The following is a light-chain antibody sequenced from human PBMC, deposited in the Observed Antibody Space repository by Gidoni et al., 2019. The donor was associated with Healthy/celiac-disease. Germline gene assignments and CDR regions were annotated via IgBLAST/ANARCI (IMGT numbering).Light chain of an antibody. Sequence: QSALAQPACVAESPGRSITISCTVTSSDVGSYKLVSWYQQPPGKAPKLMIYEGSKPPSVVSNRFSGSTSGNTASLTISGLHADDAADYYCCSYAGSTTFRVFGGGTKLTVL. J-gene: IGLJ2*01. CDR3: CSYAGSTTFRV. V-gene: IGLV2-23*03. CDR2: EGS. CDR1: SSDVGSYKL.